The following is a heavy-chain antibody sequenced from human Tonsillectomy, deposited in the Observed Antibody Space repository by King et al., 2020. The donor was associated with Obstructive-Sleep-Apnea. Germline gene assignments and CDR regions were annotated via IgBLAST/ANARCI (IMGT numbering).Heavy chain of an antibody. Sequence: VQLVESGGGLVKPGGSLRLSCAASGFTFSNARMSWVRQAPGKGLEWVGRIRSKTSGGAAAYPAPVEGRFTISRDDSNDTLYLQMNSLKTEDTALYYCRTGSSEGDFWGQGTLVTVSS. CDR1: GFTFSNAR. J-gene: IGHJ4*02. CDR3: RTGSSEGDF. CDR2: IRSKTSGGAA. V-gene: IGHV3-15*01.